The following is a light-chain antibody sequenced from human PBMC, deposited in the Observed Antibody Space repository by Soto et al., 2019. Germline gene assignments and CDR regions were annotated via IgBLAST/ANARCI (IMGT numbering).Light chain of an antibody. CDR2: DAS. J-gene: IGKJ4*01. V-gene: IGKV3-11*01. Sequence: EIVLTQSPATLSLSPGERVTLSCRASQSVTSYLAWYQHKPGQAPRLLIYDASNRATGIPARFSGTGSGKAFTLTISSLEPEDSAVYYCQQRANLVTFGGGTTVEIK. CDR3: QQRANLVT. CDR1: QSVTSY.